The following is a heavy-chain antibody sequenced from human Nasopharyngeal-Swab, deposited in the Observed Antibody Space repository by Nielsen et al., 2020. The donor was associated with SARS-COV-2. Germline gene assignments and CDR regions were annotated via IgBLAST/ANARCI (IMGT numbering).Heavy chain of an antibody. CDR3: ARDPGSSWPHYFDF. V-gene: IGHV1-2*02. CDR2: INPNSGGT. Sequence: WVRQAPGQGLEWMGWINPNSGGTNYAQKFQGRVTMTRDTSITTAYMDLSRLRSDDTAVYYCARDPGSSWPHYFDFWGQGTLVTVSS. J-gene: IGHJ4*02. D-gene: IGHD6-13*01.